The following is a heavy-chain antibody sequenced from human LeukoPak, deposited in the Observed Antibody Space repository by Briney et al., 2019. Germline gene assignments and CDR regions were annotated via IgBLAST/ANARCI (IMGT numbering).Heavy chain of an antibody. V-gene: IGHV3-30*02. CDR3: AKGLDYSLDY. J-gene: IGHJ4*02. Sequence: GGALRLSRAGSGFTFSWYGMQWVRPAPGQGVEWVAFIRYDGSNKYYADSVKGRFSISRDNSRNTLFLQMNSLRGEDTAVYYCAKGLDYSLDYWGQGTLVTVSS. CDR1: GFTFSWYG. CDR2: IRYDGSNK. D-gene: IGHD4-11*01.